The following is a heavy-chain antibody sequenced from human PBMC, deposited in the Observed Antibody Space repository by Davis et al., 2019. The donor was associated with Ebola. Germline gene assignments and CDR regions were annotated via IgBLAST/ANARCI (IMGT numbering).Heavy chain of an antibody. CDR2: IYYSGIT. D-gene: IGHD2/OR15-2a*01. CDR1: RCSLNSSRYY. V-gene: IGHV4-39*01. J-gene: IGHJ4*02. Sequence: PSETLSLTCTVSRCSLNSSRYYWGWIRQPPGKGLEWIASIYYSGITYYNPSLRSRVPISADTPKNQFSLRLSSVTATDTAVYYCARSFSGPIPRHLDHWGQGTLVTVSS. CDR3: ARSFSGPIPRHLDH.